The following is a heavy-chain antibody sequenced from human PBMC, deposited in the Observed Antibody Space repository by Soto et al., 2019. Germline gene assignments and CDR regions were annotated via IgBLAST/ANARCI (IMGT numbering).Heavy chain of an antibody. D-gene: IGHD5-12*01. Sequence: EMQLVESGGGLIQPGGSLRLSCAASGFSVSSNSMSWVRQAPGTGLEWVSVIHSDVTTYYADSVKGRFIISRDNSKDTLYLQMNRLRAEDTAVYYCARELSGSWYNWFDPWGQGTLVTVSS. CDR1: GFSVSSNS. CDR3: ARELSGSWYNWFDP. J-gene: IGHJ5*02. V-gene: IGHV3-53*01. CDR2: IHSDVTT.